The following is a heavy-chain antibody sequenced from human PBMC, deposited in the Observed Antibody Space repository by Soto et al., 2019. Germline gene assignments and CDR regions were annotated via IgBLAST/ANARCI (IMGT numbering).Heavy chain of an antibody. CDR3: ARVVPGAEAWFGP. Sequence: QVQLVQSGGEVKSPGHSWRVSCRTLGPPFSTYGIPGVQQPPGKPLEWLGWISLYSDGTNYAQKFQGRVSMTTDTSTTTAYMELRSLRSDDTAVYYCARVVPGAEAWFGPWGQRTLVTVSS. V-gene: IGHV1-18*01. CDR2: ISLYSDGT. CDR1: GPPFSTYG. D-gene: IGHD2-2*01. J-gene: IGHJ5*02.